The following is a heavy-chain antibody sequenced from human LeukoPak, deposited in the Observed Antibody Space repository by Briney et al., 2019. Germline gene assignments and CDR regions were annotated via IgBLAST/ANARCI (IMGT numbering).Heavy chain of an antibody. CDR1: GGTFSSYA. CDR3: ARAQLYCSSTSCYTPLDAYYYGMDV. Sequence: ASVKVSCKASGGTFSSYAISWVRQAPGQGLEWMGRIIPILGIANYAQKFQGRATITADKSTSTAYTELSSLRSEDTAVYYCARAQLYCSSTSCYTPLDAYYYGMDVWGQGTTVTVSS. J-gene: IGHJ6*02. D-gene: IGHD2-2*02. CDR2: IIPILGIA. V-gene: IGHV1-69*04.